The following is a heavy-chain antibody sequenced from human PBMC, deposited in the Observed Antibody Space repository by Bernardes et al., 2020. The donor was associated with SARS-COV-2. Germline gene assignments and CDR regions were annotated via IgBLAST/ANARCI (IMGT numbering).Heavy chain of an antibody. V-gene: IGHV1-2*04. Sequence: AAVKDSCKASGYTFTGYYMHWVRQAPGQGLEWMGWINPNSGGTNYAQKFQGWVTMTRDTSISTAYMELSRLRSDDTAVYYCARDQRYCTNGVCLYGMDVWGQGTTVTVSS. J-gene: IGHJ6*02. CDR1: GYTFTGYY. D-gene: IGHD2-8*01. CDR2: INPNSGGT. CDR3: ARDQRYCTNGVCLYGMDV.